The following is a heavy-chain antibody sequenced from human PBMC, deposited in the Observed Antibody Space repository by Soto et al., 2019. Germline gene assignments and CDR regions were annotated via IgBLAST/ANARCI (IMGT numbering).Heavy chain of an antibody. Sequence: GGSLRLSCAASGFTFSSYAMSWVRQAPGKGLEWVSAISGSGGSTYYADSVKGRFTISRDNSKNTLYLQMNSLRAEDTAVYYCANYIVVVLAGKDAFDIWGQGTMVTVSS. CDR1: GFTFSSYA. D-gene: IGHD2-2*01. J-gene: IGHJ3*02. CDR3: ANYIVVVLAGKDAFDI. CDR2: ISGSGGST. V-gene: IGHV3-23*01.